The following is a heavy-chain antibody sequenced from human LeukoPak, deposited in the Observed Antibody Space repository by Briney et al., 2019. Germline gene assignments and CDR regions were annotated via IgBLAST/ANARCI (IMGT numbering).Heavy chain of an antibody. Sequence: PSETLSLTCTVSGGSISSSSYSWGWIRQPPGKGLEWIGSIYYSGSTFYNPSLKSRVTISVDTSKNQFSLKLSSATAADTAVYYCARQGSGRSSDYWGQGTLVTVSS. J-gene: IGHJ4*02. CDR1: GGSISSSSYS. CDR3: ARQGSGRSSDY. CDR2: IYYSGST. D-gene: IGHD1-26*01. V-gene: IGHV4-39*01.